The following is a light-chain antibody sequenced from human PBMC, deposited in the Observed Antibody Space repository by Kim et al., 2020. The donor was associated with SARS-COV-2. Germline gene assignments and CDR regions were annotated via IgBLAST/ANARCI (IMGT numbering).Light chain of an antibody. CDR3: QRYNASPWT. J-gene: IGKJ1*01. V-gene: IGKV1-5*03. Sequence: SASLGASVTINCRASQSISTWLAWYQQKPGRAPKLLIHKTSSLEPGVSSRFSGSGSGTEFTLTITSLQPDDFATYYCQRYNASPWTFGQGTKLEIK. CDR1: QSISTW. CDR2: KTS.